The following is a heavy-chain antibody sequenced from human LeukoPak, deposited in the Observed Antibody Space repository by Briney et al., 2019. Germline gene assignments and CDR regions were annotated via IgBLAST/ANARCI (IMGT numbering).Heavy chain of an antibody. D-gene: IGHD3-10*01. V-gene: IGHV3-49*04. J-gene: IGHJ6*02. CDR1: GFTFGDYA. Sequence: GGSLRLSCTASGFTFGDYAMSWVRQAPGKGLEWEGFIRSKAYGGTTEYAASVKGRFTISRDDSKSIAYLQMNSLKTEDTAVYYCTRDSAGSGSYYYYYYGMDVWGQGTTVTVSS. CDR3: TRDSAGSGSYYYYYYGMDV. CDR2: IRSKAYGGTT.